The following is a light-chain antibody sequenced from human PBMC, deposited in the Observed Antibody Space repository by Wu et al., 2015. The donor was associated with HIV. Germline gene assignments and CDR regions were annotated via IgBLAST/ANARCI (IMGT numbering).Light chain of an antibody. V-gene: IGKV3-20*01. J-gene: IGKJ2*03. CDR1: QSVNNNY. Sequence: EIVSTQSPGTLSLSPGERATLSCRASQSVNNNYLAWYQQKSGQAPRLLIYGASTRATGIPDKFSGSGSGTDFTLIISRLEPEDFALYYCQQYGSSPKSFGQGTKLEIK. CDR3: QQYGSSPKS. CDR2: GAS.